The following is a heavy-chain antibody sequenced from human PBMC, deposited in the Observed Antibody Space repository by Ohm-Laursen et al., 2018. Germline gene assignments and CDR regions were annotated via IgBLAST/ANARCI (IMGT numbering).Heavy chain of an antibody. J-gene: IGHJ5*02. CDR1: GFTFSSYE. Sequence: SLRLSCSASGFTFSSYEMNWVRQAPGKGLEWLSYISSSGTTIYYADSVKGRFTISRDNAKNSLYLQMNSLRAEDTAVYYCARTATYATFDPWGQGTLVTVSS. D-gene: IGHD3-16*01. CDR3: ARTATYATFDP. CDR2: ISSSGTTI. V-gene: IGHV3-48*03.